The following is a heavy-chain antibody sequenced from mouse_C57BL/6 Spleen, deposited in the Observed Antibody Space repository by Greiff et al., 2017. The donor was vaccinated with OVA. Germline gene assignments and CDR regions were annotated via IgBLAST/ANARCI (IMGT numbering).Heavy chain of an antibody. Sequence: EVQGVESGGGLVKPGGSLKLSCAASGFTFSSYTMSWVRQTPEKRLEWVATISGGGGNTYYPDSVKGRFTISRDNAKNTLYLQMSSLRSEDTALYYCASGALYYGSSYNYWGQGTTLTVSS. D-gene: IGHD1-1*01. V-gene: IGHV5-9*01. CDR1: GFTFSSYT. J-gene: IGHJ2*01. CDR3: ASGALYYGSSYNY. CDR2: ISGGGGNT.